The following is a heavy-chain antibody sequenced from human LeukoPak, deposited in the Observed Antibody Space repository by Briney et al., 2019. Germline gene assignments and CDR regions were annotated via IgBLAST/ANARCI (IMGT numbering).Heavy chain of an antibody. Sequence: PGGSLRLFCAASGFTFSSYWMHWVRQAPGKGLVWVSRISSDGSDTNYADSVKGRFTISRDNAKNTLYLPMNSLRAEDTAVYYCARGSYSLGGFDYWGQGTLVTVSS. CDR2: ISSDGSDT. CDR1: GFTFSSYW. CDR3: ARGSYSLGGFDY. J-gene: IGHJ4*02. D-gene: IGHD6-13*01. V-gene: IGHV3-74*01.